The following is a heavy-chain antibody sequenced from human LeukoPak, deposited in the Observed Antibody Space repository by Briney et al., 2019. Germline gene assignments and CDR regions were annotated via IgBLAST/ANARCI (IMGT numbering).Heavy chain of an antibody. D-gene: IGHD3-22*01. J-gene: IGHJ4*02. CDR3: AKSSGDYFFDY. V-gene: IGHV1-8*01. Sequence: GASVKVSCKSSGYNFNNHDINWVRQATGQGLEWLGRMNPNSGNAGYAQKLQGRVTMTWDSSTNTAYLAVTALRSDDTAVYYCAKSSGDYFFDYWGQGTLVTVSS. CDR1: GYNFNNHD. CDR2: MNPNSGNA.